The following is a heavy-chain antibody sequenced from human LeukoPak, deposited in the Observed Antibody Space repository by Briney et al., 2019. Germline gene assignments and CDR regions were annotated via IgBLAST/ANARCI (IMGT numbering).Heavy chain of an antibody. CDR1: GYTLSQYA. Sequence: ASVKVSCKASGYTLSQYAMHWVRQAPGQRPEWMGWINSGNSNTKYDQKFQGRVTITRDTSANTAYMELSSLRSEDTAVYYCAREQWLGSFYYYYYGLDVWGKGPRSPSPQ. V-gene: IGHV1-3*04. CDR2: INSGNSNT. D-gene: IGHD6-19*01. CDR3: AREQWLGSFYYYYYGLDV. J-gene: IGHJ6*01.